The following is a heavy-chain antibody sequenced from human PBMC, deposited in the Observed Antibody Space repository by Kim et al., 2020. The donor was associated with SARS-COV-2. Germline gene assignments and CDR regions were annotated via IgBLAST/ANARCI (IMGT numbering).Heavy chain of an antibody. V-gene: IGHV1-69*04. CDR3: ARGVCSRSTCDYYYYYYMD. CDR2: IIPMLGIA. J-gene: IGHJ6*03. D-gene: IGHD2-15*01. CDR1: GGTFSSYA. Sequence: SVKVSCKASGGTFSSYAITWVRQAPGQGLEWMGRIIPMLGIANYAQRFEGRASLTADKSTTTAYMELSSLRSEDTAVYYCARGVCSRSTCDYYYYYYMD.